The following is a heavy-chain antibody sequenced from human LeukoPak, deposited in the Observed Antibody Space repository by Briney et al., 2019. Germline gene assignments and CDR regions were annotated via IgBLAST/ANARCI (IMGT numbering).Heavy chain of an antibody. CDR3: GGGGY. Sequence: GGSLRLSCAASEFSFSRSWMNWVRQAPGKGLEWVANIKQDGSAKYYVGSVEGRFTISRDNAKNSLYLQMNSLRAEDTAVYYCGGGGYWGQGIQVTVSS. J-gene: IGHJ4*02. D-gene: IGHD6-25*01. CDR1: EFSFSRSW. CDR2: IKQDGSAK. V-gene: IGHV3-7*05.